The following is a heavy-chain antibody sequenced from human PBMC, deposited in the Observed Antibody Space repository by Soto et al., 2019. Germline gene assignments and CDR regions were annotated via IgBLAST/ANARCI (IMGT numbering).Heavy chain of an antibody. CDR1: GGSISRSLSY. J-gene: IGHJ4*02. Sequence: QLQLQESGPGLVKPSETLSLTCSVSGGSISRSLSYWGWIRQPPGKGLEWIGSIYYSGTTYYKPSLESRVTISLDTSKNQFSLKLTSVTAADTAVYYCATHVSGHGDYLFDYWGQGTLVTVSS. D-gene: IGHD4-17*01. CDR2: IYYSGTT. CDR3: ATHVSGHGDYLFDY. V-gene: IGHV4-39*01.